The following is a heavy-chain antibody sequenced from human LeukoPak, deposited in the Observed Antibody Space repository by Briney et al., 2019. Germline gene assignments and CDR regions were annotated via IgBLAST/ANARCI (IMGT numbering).Heavy chain of an antibody. CDR3: ARHSKWLAARYFDY. D-gene: IGHD5-12*01. J-gene: IGHJ4*02. CDR1: GGSFSGYY. V-gene: IGHV4-34*01. CDR2: INHSGST. Sequence: SETLSLTCAVYGGSFSGYYWSWIRQPPGKGLEWIGEINHSGSTNYNPSLKSRVTIPVDTSKNQFSLKLSTVTAADTAVYYCARHSKWLAARYFDYWGQGTLVTVSS.